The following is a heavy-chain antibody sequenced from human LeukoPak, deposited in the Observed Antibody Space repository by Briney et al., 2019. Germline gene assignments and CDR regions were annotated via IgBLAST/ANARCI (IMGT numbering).Heavy chain of an antibody. V-gene: IGHV4-59*01. CDR3: ARVPYSSGWVWFDP. J-gene: IGHJ5*02. CDR2: IYYSGST. D-gene: IGHD6-19*01. Sequence: SETLSLTCTVSGVSISSYYWSWIRQPPGKGLEWIGYIYYSGSTNYNPSLKSRVTISVDTSKNQFSLKLSSVTAADTAVYYCARVPYSSGWVWFDPWGQGTLATVSS. CDR1: GVSISSYY.